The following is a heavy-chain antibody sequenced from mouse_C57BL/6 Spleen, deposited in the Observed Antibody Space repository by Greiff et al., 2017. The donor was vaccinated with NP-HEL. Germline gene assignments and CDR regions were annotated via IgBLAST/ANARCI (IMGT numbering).Heavy chain of an antibody. D-gene: IGHD1-1*01. V-gene: IGHV1-50*01. CDR2: IDPSDSYT. CDR1: GYTFTSYW. J-gene: IGHJ2*01. Sequence: QVQLQQPGAELVKPGASVKLSCKASGYTFTSYWMQWVKQRPGQGLEWIGEIDPSDSYTNYNQKFKGKATLPVDTSSSTAYMQLSSLTSEDSAVYYCARNHGSSGLLDYWGQGTTLTVSS. CDR3: ARNHGSSGLLDY.